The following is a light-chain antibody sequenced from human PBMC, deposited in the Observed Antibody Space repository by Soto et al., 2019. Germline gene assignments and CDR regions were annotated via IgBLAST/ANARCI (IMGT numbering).Light chain of an antibody. V-gene: IGKV1-39*01. J-gene: IGKJ5*01. CDR1: QSISSY. CDR2: AAS. CDR3: QQSYSTPIT. Sequence: DIQMTQSPSSLSASVGDRVTITCRASQSISSYLNWYQQKPGKAPKLLIYAASSLQSGVPSRFSGSRFGTDFALTIGRLQPEDLATYYWQQSYSTPITFGQGTRLESK.